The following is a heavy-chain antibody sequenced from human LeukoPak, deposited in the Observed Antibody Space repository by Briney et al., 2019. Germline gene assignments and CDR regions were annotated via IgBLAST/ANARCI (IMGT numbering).Heavy chain of an antibody. CDR2: IYNTGRT. CDR3: AGDSIYISSKLVQDMFDS. V-gene: IGHV4-4*08. D-gene: IGHD2-2*01. CDR1: GGSITNYY. J-gene: IGHJ3*02. Sequence: SETLSLTCSVSGGSITNYYWRWIRQSPGKGLEWIGFIYNTGRTNYNPSLQSRVTMSIDTSKNQFSFKLSSVTAADTAVYYCAGDSIYISSKLVQDMFDSCGQGTRVTVSS.